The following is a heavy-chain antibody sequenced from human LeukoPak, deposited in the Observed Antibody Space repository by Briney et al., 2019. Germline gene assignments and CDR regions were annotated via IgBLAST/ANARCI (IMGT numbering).Heavy chain of an antibody. J-gene: IGHJ4*02. D-gene: IGHD3-10*01. CDR1: GFTFSSYE. CDR3: VRSYFGSGDS. V-gene: IGHV3-66*01. Sequence: PGGSLRLSCAASGFTFSSYEMNWVRQAPGKGLEWVSVLYYSGSTYYSDSVTGRFTISRDNSKNTLFLQMNSLRAEDTAVYYCVRSYFGSGDSWGQGTLVTVSS. CDR2: LYYSGST.